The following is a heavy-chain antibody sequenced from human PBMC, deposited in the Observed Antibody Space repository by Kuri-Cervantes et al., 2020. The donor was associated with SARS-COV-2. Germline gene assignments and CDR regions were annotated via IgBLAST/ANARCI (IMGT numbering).Heavy chain of an antibody. CDR3: ARDFSGRLTGDHYYYYYMDV. Sequence: SETLSLTCTVSGGSISSYYWSWIRQPAGKGLEWIGRIYTSGSTNYNPSLKSRVTMSVDTSKNQFPLKLSSVTAADTAVYYCARDFSGRLTGDHYYYYYMDVWGKGTTVTVSS. CDR2: IYTSGST. CDR1: GGSISSYY. J-gene: IGHJ6*03. V-gene: IGHV4-4*07. D-gene: IGHD7-27*01.